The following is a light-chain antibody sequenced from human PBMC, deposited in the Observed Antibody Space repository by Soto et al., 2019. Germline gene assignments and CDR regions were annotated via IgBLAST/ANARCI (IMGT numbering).Light chain of an antibody. J-gene: IGLJ2*01. CDR3: QSYDSGLGGYVI. Sequence: QSVLTQPPSASGSPGQSVTISCTGTSSDIGGHNYVSWYQHHPGKAPKLIIYEVTKRPSGVPDRFSGSKSGNTASLAITGLQAEDEADYYCQSYDSGLGGYVIFGGGTKLTVL. V-gene: IGLV2-8*01. CDR2: EVT. CDR1: SSDIGGHNY.